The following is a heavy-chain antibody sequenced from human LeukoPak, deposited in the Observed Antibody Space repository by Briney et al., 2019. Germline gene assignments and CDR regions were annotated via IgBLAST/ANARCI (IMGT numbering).Heavy chain of an antibody. CDR2: IYYSGST. J-gene: IGHJ4*02. CDR3: ARGRGGSGWYFDY. V-gene: IGHV4-59*01. CDR1: GGSISSYY. D-gene: IGHD6-19*01. Sequence: PSETLSLTCTVSGGSISSYYWSWIRQPPGKGLEWIGYIYYSGSTNYNPSLKSRVTISVDTSKNQFSLKLSSVTAADTAVYYCARGRGGSGWYFDYWGQGTLVTVSS.